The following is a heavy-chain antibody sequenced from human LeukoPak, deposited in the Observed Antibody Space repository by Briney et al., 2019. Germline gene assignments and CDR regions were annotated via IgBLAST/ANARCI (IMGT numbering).Heavy chain of an antibody. CDR1: GFTFSSYG. CDR3: AKRRFDY. CDR2: ISYDGSNK. Sequence: GGSLRLSCAASGFTFSSYGMHWVRQAPGKGLEWVAVISYDGSNKYYADSVKGRFTISRDNSKNMLYLQMNSLRAEDTAVYYCAKRRFDYWGQGTLVTVSS. V-gene: IGHV3-30*18. J-gene: IGHJ4*02.